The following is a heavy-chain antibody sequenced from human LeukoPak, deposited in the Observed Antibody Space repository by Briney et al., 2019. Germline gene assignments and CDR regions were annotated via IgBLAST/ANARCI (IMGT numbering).Heavy chain of an antibody. CDR1: GYSISSGYY. J-gene: IGHJ6*03. V-gene: IGHV4-38-2*02. D-gene: IGHD6-13*01. CDR3: AGIATAGIYYMDV. Sequence: SETLSLTCTVSGYSISSGYYWGWIRQPPGKGLEWIGSIYHSGSTHYNPSLKSRVTISVDTSKNHFSLKLTSVTAADTAVYYCAGIATAGIYYMDVWGKGTTVTVSS. CDR2: IYHSGST.